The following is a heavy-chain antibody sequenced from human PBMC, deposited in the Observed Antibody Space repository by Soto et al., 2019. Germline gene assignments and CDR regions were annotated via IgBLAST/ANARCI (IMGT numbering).Heavy chain of an antibody. Sequence: PTCSLPCGISGDNSSKNRAAWKWIRQSPSRGLEWLGRTYYKSKWNNDYALSVKSRITINPDTSKNQFSLHLYSVTPEDTAVYYCTGITWFRGMDVWGQGTPVTVSS. CDR2: TYYKSKWNN. CDR3: TGITWFRGMDV. CDR1: GDNSSKNRAA. D-gene: IGHD3-10*01. V-gene: IGHV6-1*01. J-gene: IGHJ6*02.